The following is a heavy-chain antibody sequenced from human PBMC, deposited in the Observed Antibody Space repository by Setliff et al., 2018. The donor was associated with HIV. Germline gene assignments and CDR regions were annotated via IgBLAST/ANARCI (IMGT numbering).Heavy chain of an antibody. CDR3: ARDGESYDYYGSGSSRLPYYYYGMDV. V-gene: IGHV4-38-2*02. Sequence: SETLSLTCAVSGDSISSHDWWSWVRQPPGKGLEWIGSIHHSGTAYDNPSLKSRVTISVDPSKNQFSLKLSPVTAADTAVYYCARDGESYDYYGSGSSRLPYYYYGMDVWGQGTTVTVSS. CDR1: GDSISSHDW. D-gene: IGHD3-10*01. J-gene: IGHJ6*02. CDR2: IHHSGTA.